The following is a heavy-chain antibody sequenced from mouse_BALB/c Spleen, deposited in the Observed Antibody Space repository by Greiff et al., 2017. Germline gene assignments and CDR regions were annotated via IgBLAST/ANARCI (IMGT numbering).Heavy chain of an antibody. CDR3: ARDKGGAYYFDY. CDR2: IRNKANGYTT. V-gene: IGHV7-3*02. D-gene: IGHD6-1*01. J-gene: IGHJ2*01. Sequence: EVNVVESGGGLVQPGGSLRLSCATSGFTFTDYYMSWVRQPPGKALEWLGFIRNKANGYTTEYSASVKGRFTISRDNSQSILYLQMNTLRAEDSATYYCARDKGGAYYFDYWGQGTTLTVSS. CDR1: GFTFTDYY.